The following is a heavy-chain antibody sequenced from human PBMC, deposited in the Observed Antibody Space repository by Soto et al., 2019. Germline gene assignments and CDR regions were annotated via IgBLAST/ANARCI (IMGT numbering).Heavy chain of an antibody. Sequence: GASVKVSCKASGYTFTGYYMHWVRQAPGQGLEWMGWINPLSGGTNYARKLQGRVTMTRDTSISTAYMELSRLRSDDTAVYYCARTSYDFWSGFNWFDPWGQGTLVTVSS. V-gene: IGHV1-2*02. CDR2: INPLSGGT. CDR3: ARTSYDFWSGFNWFDP. CDR1: GYTFTGYY. D-gene: IGHD3-3*01. J-gene: IGHJ5*02.